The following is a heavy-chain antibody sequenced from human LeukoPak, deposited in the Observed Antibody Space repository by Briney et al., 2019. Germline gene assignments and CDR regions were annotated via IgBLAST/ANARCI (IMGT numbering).Heavy chain of an antibody. J-gene: IGHJ4*02. CDR3: ARSIQLWLCDY. Sequence: GGSLRLSCAASGFTFSSYGMHWVRQAQGKGLEWVANIKQDGSEKYYVDSVKGRFTISRDNAKNSLYLQMNSLRAEDTAVYYCARSIQLWLCDYWGQGTLVTVSS. V-gene: IGHV3-7*01. CDR1: GFTFSSYG. CDR2: IKQDGSEK. D-gene: IGHD5-18*01.